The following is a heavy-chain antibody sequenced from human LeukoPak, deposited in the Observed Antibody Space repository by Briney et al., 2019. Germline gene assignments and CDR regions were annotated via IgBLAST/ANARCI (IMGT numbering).Heavy chain of an antibody. J-gene: IGHJ4*02. V-gene: IGHV1-2*02. Sequence: ASVKVSCKASGYTFTGYYMHWVRQAPGQGLEWMGWINPNSGGTNYAQKFQGRVTMTRDTSISTAYMELSRLRAEDTAVYYCAVATTEYYFDYWGQGTLVTVSS. CDR2: INPNSGGT. D-gene: IGHD1-14*01. CDR3: AVATTEYYFDY. CDR1: GYTFTGYY.